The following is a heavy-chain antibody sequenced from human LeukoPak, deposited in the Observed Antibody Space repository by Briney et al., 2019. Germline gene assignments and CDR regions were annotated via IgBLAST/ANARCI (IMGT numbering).Heavy chain of an antibody. CDR2: INHSGST. J-gene: IGHJ4*02. V-gene: IGHV4-34*01. Sequence: XRQPPXKGLEWIGEINHSGSTNYNPSLKSRVTISVDTSKNQFSLKLSSVTAADTAVYYCARGGYSSGWFLDYWGQGTLVTVSS. CDR3: ARGGYSSGWFLDY. D-gene: IGHD6-19*01.